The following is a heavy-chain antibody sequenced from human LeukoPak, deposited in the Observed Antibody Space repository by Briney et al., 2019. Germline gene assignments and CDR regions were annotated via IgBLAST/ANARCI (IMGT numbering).Heavy chain of an antibody. D-gene: IGHD6-6*01. CDR3: ARSEYSSSSGEGWFDP. V-gene: IGHV1-69*13. CDR1: GGTFSSYA. CDR2: IIPIFGTA. Sequence: ASVKVSCKASGGTFSSYAISWVRQAPGQGLEWMGGIIPIFGTANYAQKFQGRVTITADESTSTAYMELSSLRSEDTAVYYCARSEYSSSSGEGWFDPWGQGTLVTVSS. J-gene: IGHJ5*02.